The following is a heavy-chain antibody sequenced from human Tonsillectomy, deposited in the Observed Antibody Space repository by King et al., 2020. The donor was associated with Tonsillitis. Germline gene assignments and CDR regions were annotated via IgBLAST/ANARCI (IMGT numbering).Heavy chain of an antibody. Sequence: QLQESGPGLVKPLESLSLTCTVSNASISSGSNYWDWIRQPPGEGLEWVGSIYSSGSTYYNPSLKSRVSISLDASKNQFSLQLRSVTAADTAVYFCATHHDGGLLEAYYYYGMDVWGQGITVTVSS. CDR1: NASISSGSNY. V-gene: IGHV4-39*01. CDR3: ATHHDGGLLEAYYYYGMDV. D-gene: IGHD3-3*01. CDR2: IYSSGST. J-gene: IGHJ6*02.